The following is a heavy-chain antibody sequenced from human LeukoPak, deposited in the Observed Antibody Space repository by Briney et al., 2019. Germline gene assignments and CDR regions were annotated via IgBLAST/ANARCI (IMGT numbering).Heavy chain of an antibody. Sequence: GGSLRLSCAASGFTFRDYGMSWVRQAPGKGLEWVSSINNAGVNTHYADSVKGRFTISRDNSKNTLYLQMNSLRAEDTAVYYCSAAGDFDYWGQGTLVTVSS. CDR3: SAAGDFDY. D-gene: IGHD6-13*01. J-gene: IGHJ4*02. CDR2: INNAGVNT. CDR1: GFTFRDYG. V-gene: IGHV3-23*01.